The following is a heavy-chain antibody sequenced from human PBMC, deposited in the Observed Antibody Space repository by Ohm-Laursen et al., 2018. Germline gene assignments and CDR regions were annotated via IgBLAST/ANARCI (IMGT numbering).Heavy chain of an antibody. CDR1: GFTFRDHY. D-gene: IGHD4-23*01. V-gene: IGHV3-72*01. CDR3: AKLRWYHFDY. CDR2: IRKKDNSYTT. J-gene: IGHJ4*02. Sequence: SLRLSCAASGFTFRDHYMDWVRQAPGKGLEWVGRIRKKDNSYTTEYAGSVKGRFTISRDDSKNSLYLQMNSLRAEDTAVYYCAKLRWYHFDYWGQGTLVTVSS.